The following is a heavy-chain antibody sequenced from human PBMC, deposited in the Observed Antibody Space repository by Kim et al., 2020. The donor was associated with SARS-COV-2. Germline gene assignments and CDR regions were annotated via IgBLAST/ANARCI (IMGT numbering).Heavy chain of an antibody. V-gene: IGHV3-74*01. D-gene: IGHD1-1*01. CDR2: INSDGSST. J-gene: IGHJ4*02. Sequence: GGSLRLSCAASGFTFSSYWMHWVRQAPGKGLVWVSRINSDGSSTSYADSVKGRFTISRDNAKNTLYLQMNSPRAEDTAVYYCVAAGTVGDFDYWGQGTLVTVSS. CDR3: VAAGTVGDFDY. CDR1: GFTFSSYW.